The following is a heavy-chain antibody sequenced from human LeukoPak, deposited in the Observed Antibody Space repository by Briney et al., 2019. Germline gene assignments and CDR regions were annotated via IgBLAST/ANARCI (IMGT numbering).Heavy chain of an antibody. CDR3: ARGFYYDSSGYYLSY. CDR2: INHSGST. J-gene: IGHJ4*02. Sequence: SETLSLTCAVYGGSFSGYYWSWIRQPPGKGLEWIGEINHSGSTNYNPSLKSRVTISVDTSKIQFSLKLTSVTAADTAMYYCARGFYYDSSGYYLSYWGRGTLVTVSS. D-gene: IGHD3-22*01. CDR1: GGSFSGYY. V-gene: IGHV4-34*01.